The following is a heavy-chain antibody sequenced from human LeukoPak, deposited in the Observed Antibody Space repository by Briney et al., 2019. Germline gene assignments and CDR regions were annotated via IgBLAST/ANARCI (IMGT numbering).Heavy chain of an antibody. J-gene: IGHJ5*02. V-gene: IGHV4-4*07. Sequence: SETLSLTCSVSGGSISSYYWSWIRQPAGKGLEWIGHIYTSGTTNYNPSIKSRVTMSVDMSKNQFTLRLTSVTAADTAVYYCARVYYSRFDPWGQGTLVTVSS. CDR1: GGSISSYY. CDR3: ARVYYSRFDP. D-gene: IGHD3-10*01. CDR2: IYTSGTT.